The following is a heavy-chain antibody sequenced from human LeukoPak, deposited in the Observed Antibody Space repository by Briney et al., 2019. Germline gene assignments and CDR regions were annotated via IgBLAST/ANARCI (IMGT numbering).Heavy chain of an antibody. D-gene: IGHD5-18*01. J-gene: IGHJ4*02. V-gene: IGHV3-30*18. Sequence: GGALRFSCAASGFTFSSYGMHWVRQAPGKGLEGVAVISYDGSNKYYADSVKGRFTISRDNSKNTLYLQMNSLRAEDTAVYYCAKVSWIQLWLSGLDYWGQGTLVTVSS. CDR2: ISYDGSNK. CDR1: GFTFSSYG. CDR3: AKVSWIQLWLSGLDY.